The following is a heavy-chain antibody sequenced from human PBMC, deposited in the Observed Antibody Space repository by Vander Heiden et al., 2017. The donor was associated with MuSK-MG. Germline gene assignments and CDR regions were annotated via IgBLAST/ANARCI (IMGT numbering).Heavy chain of an antibody. CDR3: AKDRASSGWRFDL. V-gene: IGHV3-23*01. Sequence: EVQLLESGGGLVQPGGSLRLSCAASGFPFSSSAMIWVRQAPGKGLEWVSAIRGSEDNTYYADSVKGRFTISRDNSKNTLYLQMNSLRAEDTAVYYCAKDRASSGWRFDLWGRGTLVTVSS. D-gene: IGHD2-15*01. J-gene: IGHJ2*01. CDR1: GFPFSSSA. CDR2: IRGSEDNT.